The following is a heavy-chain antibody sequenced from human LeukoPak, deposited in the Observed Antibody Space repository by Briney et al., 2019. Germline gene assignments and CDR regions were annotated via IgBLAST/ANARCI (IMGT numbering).Heavy chain of an antibody. CDR2: INPNSGGT. D-gene: IGHD5-18*01. V-gene: IGHV1-2*02. CDR1: GYTFTGYY. Sequence: ASVKVSCKASGYTFTGYYMHWVRQAPGQGLEWMGWINPNSGGTNYAQKFQGRVIMTRDTSISTAYMELSRLRSDDTAVYYCARTPPGYSYGYIFDYWGQGTLVTVSS. J-gene: IGHJ4*02. CDR3: ARTPPGYSYGYIFDY.